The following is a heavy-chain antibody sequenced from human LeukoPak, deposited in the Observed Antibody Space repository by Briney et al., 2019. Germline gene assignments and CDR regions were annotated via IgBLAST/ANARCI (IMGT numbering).Heavy chain of an antibody. J-gene: IGHJ6*03. CDR1: GFTLGSYW. Sequence: GGSLRLSCAASGFTLGSYWMHWVRQAPGEGLVWVSRINNDGSSTTYADSVKGRFTISRDNAKNTLSLQMNSLRAEDTAVYYCARTTLYDYYMDVWGKGTTVTVSS. CDR3: ARTTLYDYYMDV. CDR2: INNDGSST. V-gene: IGHV3-74*01. D-gene: IGHD1-1*01.